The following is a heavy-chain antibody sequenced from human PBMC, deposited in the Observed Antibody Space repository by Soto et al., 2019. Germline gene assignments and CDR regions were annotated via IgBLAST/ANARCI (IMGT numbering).Heavy chain of an antibody. CDR1: GGSISSYY. Sequence: PSETLSLTCTVSGGSISSYYWSWIRQPPGKGLEWIGYIYYSGSTNYNPSLKSRVTISVDTSKNQLSLKLSSVTAADTAVYYCARDRQQLVFENWFDPWGQGTLVTVSS. CDR2: IYYSGST. D-gene: IGHD6-13*01. J-gene: IGHJ5*02. CDR3: ARDRQQLVFENWFDP. V-gene: IGHV4-59*01.